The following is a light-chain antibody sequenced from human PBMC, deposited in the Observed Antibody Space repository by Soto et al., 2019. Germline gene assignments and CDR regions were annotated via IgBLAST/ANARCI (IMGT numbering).Light chain of an antibody. CDR2: SAS. V-gene: IGKV1-39*01. J-gene: IGKJ1*01. CDR3: QQSYSTPTWT. Sequence: DIQMTQSPSSLSASVGARVTITCRASQSISSSFLNWYQQKPGKAPKLLIFSASSLQSGVPSRFSDSASGTDFTLPISSLQPEDFATYYCQQSYSTPTWTFGQGTKVEIK. CDR1: QSISSSF.